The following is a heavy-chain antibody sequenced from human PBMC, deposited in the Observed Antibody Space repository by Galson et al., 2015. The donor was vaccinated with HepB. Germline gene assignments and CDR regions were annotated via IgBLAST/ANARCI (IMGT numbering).Heavy chain of an antibody. CDR1: GFSFSSYS. V-gene: IGHV3-48*02. CDR2: ISSSGCNV. Sequence: SLRLSCAASGFSFSSYSMNWVRQAPGKGLEWVSYISSSGCNVYYADSVEGRFIISRDSAKYSVYLQINSLRDDDTAVYYCARDRLGYYGMDVWGLGTTVTVSS. CDR3: ARDRLGYYGMDV. D-gene: IGHD6-19*01. J-gene: IGHJ6*02.